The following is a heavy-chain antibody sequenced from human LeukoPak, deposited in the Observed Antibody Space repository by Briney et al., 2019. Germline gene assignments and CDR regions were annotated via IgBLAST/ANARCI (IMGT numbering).Heavy chain of an antibody. V-gene: IGHV1-2*02. D-gene: IGHD3-3*01. CDR2: INPNSGGI. CDR1: GYTFTSYG. CDR3: ARDLQITIFGVVIIGGGDYFDY. J-gene: IGHJ4*02. Sequence: ASVKVSCKASGYTFTSYGISWVRQAPGQGLEWMGWINPNSGGINYAQKFQGRVTMTRDTSTSTVYTELSSLRSEDTAVYYCARDLQITIFGVVIIGGGDYFDYWGQGTLVTVSS.